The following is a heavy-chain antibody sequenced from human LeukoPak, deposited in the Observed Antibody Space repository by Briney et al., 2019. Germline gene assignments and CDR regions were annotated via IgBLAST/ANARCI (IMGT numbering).Heavy chain of an antibody. CDR1: GFTFSSYG. Sequence: PGGSLRLSCAASGFTFSSYGMHWVRQALGKGLQWVAVISYDGSNKYYADSVKGRFTISRDNSKNTLYLQMNSLRAEDTAVYYCAREDYYGSGSYYNLGDYWGQGTLVTVSS. V-gene: IGHV3-30*03. J-gene: IGHJ4*02. CDR2: ISYDGSNK. CDR3: AREDYYGSGSYYNLGDY. D-gene: IGHD3-10*01.